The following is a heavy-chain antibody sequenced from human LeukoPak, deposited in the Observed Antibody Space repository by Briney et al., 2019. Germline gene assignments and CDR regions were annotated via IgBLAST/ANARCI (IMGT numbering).Heavy chain of an antibody. D-gene: IGHD1-26*01. CDR2: IRSKAYGGTT. J-gene: IGHJ3*02. CDR1: GFTFGDYA. CDR3: TIPRVWDLNDAFDI. Sequence: QPGRSLRLSCTASGFTFGDYAMSWFRQAPGKGLEWVGFIRSKAYGGTTEYAASVKGRFTISRDDSKSIDYLQMNSLKTEDTAVYYCTIPRVWDLNDAFDIWGQGTMVTVSS. V-gene: IGHV3-49*03.